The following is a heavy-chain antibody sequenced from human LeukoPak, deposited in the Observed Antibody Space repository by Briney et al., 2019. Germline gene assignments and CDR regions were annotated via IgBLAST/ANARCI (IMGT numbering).Heavy chain of an antibody. Sequence: PGGSLRLSCAASGFTFSSYGMHWGRQAPGKGLEGGAFIREDGSNKYYADSVKGRFTISRHNSKNTLYLQMNSLRAEDTAVYYCAKDQQNVLLWFGELLEDYWGQGTLVTVSS. CDR3: AKDQQNVLLWFGELLEDY. CDR2: IREDGSNK. V-gene: IGHV3-30*02. J-gene: IGHJ4*02. CDR1: GFTFSSYG. D-gene: IGHD3-10*01.